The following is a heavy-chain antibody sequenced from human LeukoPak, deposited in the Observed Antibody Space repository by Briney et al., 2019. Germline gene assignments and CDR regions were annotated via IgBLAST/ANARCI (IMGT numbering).Heavy chain of an antibody. CDR2: IRYDGSNK. V-gene: IGHV3-30*02. CDR1: GFTFSSNG. CDR3: AKPEITGIAVAGPTVDY. J-gene: IGHJ4*02. D-gene: IGHD6-19*01. Sequence: PGGSLRLSCAASGFTFSSNGMSWVRQAPGKGLEWVALIRYDGSNKYYADSVKGRFTISRDNSKNTLYLQMNSLRPDDTGVYYCAKPEITGIAVAGPTVDYWGQGTLVTVSS.